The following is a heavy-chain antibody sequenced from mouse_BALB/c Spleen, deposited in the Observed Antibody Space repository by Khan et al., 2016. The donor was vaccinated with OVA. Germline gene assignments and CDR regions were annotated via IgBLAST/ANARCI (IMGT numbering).Heavy chain of an antibody. J-gene: IGHJ2*01. D-gene: IGHD1-1*01. CDR2: ISYSGVT. Sequence: EVQLQESGPGLVKPSQSLSLTCTVTGYSITSGYAWNWIRQFPGNKLEWMGYISYSGVTSYTPSPKSRISITRDTSKNQFFLQLNSVTTEDTATYYFARGNYYGYYFDYWGQGTTLTVSS. CDR3: ARGNYYGYYFDY. V-gene: IGHV3-2*02. CDR1: GYSITSGYA.